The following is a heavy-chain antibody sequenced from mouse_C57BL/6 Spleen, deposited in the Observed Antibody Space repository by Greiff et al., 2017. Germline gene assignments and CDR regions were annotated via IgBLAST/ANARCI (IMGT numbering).Heavy chain of an antibody. CDR1: GYAFSSYW. J-gene: IGHJ4*01. V-gene: IGHV1-80*01. D-gene: IGHD2-10*02. CDR2: IYPGDGDT. Sequence: VQLQQSGAELVKPGASVKISCKASGYAFSSYWMNWVKQRPGKGLEWIGQIYPGDGDTNYNGKFKGKATLTADKSSSTAYMQLSSLTSEDSAVYFCARGGPYGNHPYAMDYWGQGTSVTVSS. CDR3: ARGGPYGNHPYAMDY.